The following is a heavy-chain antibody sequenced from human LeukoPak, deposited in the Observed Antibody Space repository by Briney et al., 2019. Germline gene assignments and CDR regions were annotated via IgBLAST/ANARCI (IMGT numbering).Heavy chain of an antibody. Sequence: PSETLSLTCAVYGGSFSGYYWSWIRQPPGKGLEWIGEINHSGSTNYNPSLKSRVTISVDTSKNQFSLKLSSVTAADTAVYYCARHIPASRYCSSTSCYSADYWGQGTLVTVSS. D-gene: IGHD2-2*01. CDR2: INHSGST. CDR1: GGSFSGYY. CDR3: ARHIPASRYCSSTSCYSADY. J-gene: IGHJ4*02. V-gene: IGHV4-34*01.